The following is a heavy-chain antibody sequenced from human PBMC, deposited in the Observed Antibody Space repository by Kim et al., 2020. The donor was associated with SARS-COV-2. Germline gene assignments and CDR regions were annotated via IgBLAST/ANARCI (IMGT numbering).Heavy chain of an antibody. CDR3: AKGVEMATINDAFDI. Sequence: GGSLRLSCAASGFTFSSYCMHWVRQAPGKGLEWVAVISYDGSNKYYADSVKGRFTISRDNSKNTLYLQMNSLRAEDTAVYYCAKGVEMATINDAFDIWGQGTMVTVSS. CDR2: ISYDGSNK. V-gene: IGHV3-30*18. D-gene: IGHD5-12*01. J-gene: IGHJ3*02. CDR1: GFTFSSYC.